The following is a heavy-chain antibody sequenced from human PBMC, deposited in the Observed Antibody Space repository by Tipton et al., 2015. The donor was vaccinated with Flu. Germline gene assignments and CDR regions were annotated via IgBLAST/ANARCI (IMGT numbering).Heavy chain of an antibody. CDR2: ISYDGKKI. Sequence: SLRLSCAASGFTFSQYAVRWVRQAPGKGLEWVAVISYDGKKIYSADSVKGRFTISRDNSKNTLFLQMNSLRPEDTAVYYCARDLEWFCINGHCSRGLGPWGRGTLVTVSS. CDR1: GFTFSQYA. CDR3: ARDLEWFCINGHCSRGLGP. D-gene: IGHD3-3*01. V-gene: IGHV3-30*04. J-gene: IGHJ5*02.